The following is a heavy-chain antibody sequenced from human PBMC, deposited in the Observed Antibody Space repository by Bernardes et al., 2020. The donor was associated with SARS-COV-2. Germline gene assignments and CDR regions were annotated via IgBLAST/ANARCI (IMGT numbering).Heavy chain of an antibody. CDR3: AKKREVASRDLDY. D-gene: IGHD2-15*01. CDR2: ITGSGSST. V-gene: IGHV3-23*01. J-gene: IGHJ4*02. CDR1: GFTFGSYS. Sequence: GGSLRLSCAASGFTFGSYSMSWVRQAPGKGLELVSSITGSGSSTYYADSVKGRFTISRDNSRNTLYLQINSLRAEDTAVYVCAKKREVASRDLDYWGQGTVVTVSS.